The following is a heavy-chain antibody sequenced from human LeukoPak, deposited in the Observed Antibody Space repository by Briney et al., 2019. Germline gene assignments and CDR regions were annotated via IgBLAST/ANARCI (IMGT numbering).Heavy chain of an antibody. CDR3: ARCVGDYDRSGFDAFDI. D-gene: IGHD3-22*01. Sequence: PGGSLRLSCAASGFTFDDYGMSWVRLVPGKGLEWVSGINWNGGNTGYADSVKGRFTISRDKAKKSLSLQMKSLRAEDTAFYYCARCVGDYDRSGFDAFDIRGQGTLVTVSS. J-gene: IGHJ3*02. CDR1: GFTFDDYG. V-gene: IGHV3-20*04. CDR2: INWNGGNT.